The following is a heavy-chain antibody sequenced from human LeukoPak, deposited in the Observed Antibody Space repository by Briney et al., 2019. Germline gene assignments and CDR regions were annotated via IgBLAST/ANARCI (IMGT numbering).Heavy chain of an antibody. V-gene: IGHV3-30*02. CDR1: GFRFANYG. CDR2: IWYDGSNK. J-gene: IGHJ4*02. CDR3: AKDSSVDDSSGYAYYFDY. D-gene: IGHD3-22*01. Sequence: GGSLRLSCTASGFRFANYGMHRVRQAPGKGLEWVAVIWYDGSNKYYADSVKGRFTISRDNSKNTLYLQMNSLRAEDAAVYYCAKDSSVDDSSGYAYYFDYWGQGTLVTVSS.